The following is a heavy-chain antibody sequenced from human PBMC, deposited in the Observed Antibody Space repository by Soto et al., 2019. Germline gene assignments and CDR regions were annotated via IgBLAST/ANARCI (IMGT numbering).Heavy chain of an antibody. CDR3: ATHNWNLDP. CDR2: IYHSGST. V-gene: IGHV4-30-2*01. Sequence: SETLSLTCAVSGGSISSGGYSWSWIRQPPGKGLEWIGYIYHSGSTYYNPSLKSRVTISVDRSKNQFSLRLTSVTAADTAVYYCATHNWNLDPWGQGTLVTVSS. CDR1: GGSISSGGYS. D-gene: IGHD1-7*01. J-gene: IGHJ1*01.